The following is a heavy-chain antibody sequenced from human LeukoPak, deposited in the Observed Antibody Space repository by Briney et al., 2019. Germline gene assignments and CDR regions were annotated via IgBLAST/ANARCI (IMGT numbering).Heavy chain of an antibody. CDR1: GGTFTSYA. Sequence: ASVKVSCKASGGTFTSYAISWVRQAPGQGLEWMGGIIPIFGTANYAQKFQGRVTITADESTSTAYMELSSLRSEDTAAYYCATGQDIVVVPAAPPGYYGMDVWGKGTTVTVSS. CDR3: ATGQDIVVVPAAPPGYYGMDV. J-gene: IGHJ6*04. CDR2: IIPIFGTA. V-gene: IGHV1-69*13. D-gene: IGHD2-2*01.